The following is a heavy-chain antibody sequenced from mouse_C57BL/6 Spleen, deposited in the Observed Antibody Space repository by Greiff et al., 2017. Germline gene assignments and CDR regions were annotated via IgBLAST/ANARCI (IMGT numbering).Heavy chain of an antibody. V-gene: IGHV5-9-1*02. Sequence: EVQVVESGEGLVKPGGSLKLSCAASGFTFSSYAMSWVRQTPEKRLEWVAYISSGGDYIYYADTVKGRFTISRDNARNTLYLQMSSLKSEDTAMYYCTRDYYDYDGFFDYWGQGTTLTVSS. D-gene: IGHD2-4*01. J-gene: IGHJ2*01. CDR2: ISSGGDYI. CDR1: GFTFSSYA. CDR3: TRDYYDYDGFFDY.